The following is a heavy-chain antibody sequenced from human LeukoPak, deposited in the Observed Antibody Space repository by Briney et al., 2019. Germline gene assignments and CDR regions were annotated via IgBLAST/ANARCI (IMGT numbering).Heavy chain of an antibody. CDR3: VRSSGSLNYNYYGMDV. CDR1: GFSFSTHA. J-gene: IGHJ6*02. CDR2: INSHGGST. D-gene: IGHD6-19*01. V-gene: IGHV3-64D*06. Sequence: GGSLRLSCSASGFSFSTHAMHWVRQAPGKGLEYVSTINSHGGSTYYADSVRGRFTISRDDSKYTLSLQMSSLRPEDTALYYCVRSSGSLNYNYYGMDVWGQGTTITVSS.